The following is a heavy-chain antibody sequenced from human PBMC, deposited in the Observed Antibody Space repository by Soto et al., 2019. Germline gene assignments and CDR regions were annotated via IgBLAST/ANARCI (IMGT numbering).Heavy chain of an antibody. CDR1: GGSFSGYY. CDR3: GKNREVWELYPFDS. D-gene: IGHD1-26*01. J-gene: IGHJ4*02. Sequence: QVQLQQWGAGLLKPSETLSLTCAVYGGSFSGYYWSWIRQPPGKGLEGIGEINHSGSTNYNPSLKRRVPQTVSTSQDQFPPKVDPGAAGEKGGYFLGKNREVWELYPFDSWGQGTLVTVSS. CDR2: INHSGST. V-gene: IGHV4-34*01.